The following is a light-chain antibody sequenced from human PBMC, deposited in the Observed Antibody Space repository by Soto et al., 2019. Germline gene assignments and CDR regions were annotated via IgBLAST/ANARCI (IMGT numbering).Light chain of an antibody. CDR2: EGT. Sequence: QSVLTQPASVSGSPGQSITLSCTRSTTDFENYNLVSWYQHCPDKAPKLIIYEGTKRPSEISDRFSGSDSDTTASLIISGRQQEDEADYYCSSYEGSSARVVFGGGTKLTVL. CDR1: TTDFENYNL. V-gene: IGLV2-23*01. J-gene: IGLJ2*01. CDR3: SSYEGSSARVV.